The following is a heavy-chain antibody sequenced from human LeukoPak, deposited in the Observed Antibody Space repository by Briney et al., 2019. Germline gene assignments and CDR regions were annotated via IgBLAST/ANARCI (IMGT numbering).Heavy chain of an antibody. CDR1: GGSISSGGYY. V-gene: IGHV4-61*08. CDR3: ARLYDSSGYTNWLDP. Sequence: SETLSLTCTVSGGSISSGGYYWSWIRQHPGKGLEWIGYIYYSGSTKYNPSLKSRVTISVDTSESQFSLKLSSVTAADTAVYYCARLYDSSGYTNWLDPWGQGTLVTVSS. J-gene: IGHJ5*02. D-gene: IGHD3-22*01. CDR2: IYYSGST.